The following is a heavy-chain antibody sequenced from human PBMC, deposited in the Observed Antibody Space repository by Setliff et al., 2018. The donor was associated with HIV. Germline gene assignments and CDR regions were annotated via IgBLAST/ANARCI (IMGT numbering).Heavy chain of an antibody. J-gene: IGHJ4*02. CDR2: IIPNSGGT. V-gene: IGHV1-2*02. D-gene: IGHD6-19*01. Sequence: GASVKVSCKASGYVFSDYQIHWVRQAPGQGLAYMGYIIPNSGGTMFARKFQDRVTMTRDTSISTVYLELSRLTSDDTAVYFCARDPELKQWLVRSPSFYLDYWGQGTLVTVSS. CDR1: GYVFSDYQ. CDR3: ARDPELKQWLVRSPSFYLDY.